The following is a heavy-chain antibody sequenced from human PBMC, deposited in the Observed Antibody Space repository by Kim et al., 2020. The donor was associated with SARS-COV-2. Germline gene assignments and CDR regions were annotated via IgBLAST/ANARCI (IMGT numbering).Heavy chain of an antibody. CDR3: ARHRGYYDSSGYLRAEYFQH. J-gene: IGHJ1*01. CDR1: GGSISSSSYY. D-gene: IGHD3-22*01. Sequence: SETLSLTCTVSGGSISSSSYYWGWIRQPPGKGLEWIGSIYYSGSTYYNPSLKSRVTISVDTSKNQFSLKLSSVTAADTAVYYCARHRGYYDSSGYLRAEYFQHWGQGTLVTVSS. V-gene: IGHV4-39*01. CDR2: IYYSGST.